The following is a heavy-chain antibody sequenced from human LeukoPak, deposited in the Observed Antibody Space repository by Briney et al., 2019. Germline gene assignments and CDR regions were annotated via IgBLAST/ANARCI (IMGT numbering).Heavy chain of an antibody. CDR1: GYTFTNYW. D-gene: IGHD1-26*01. CDR3: ARREYSGNYRYFDY. J-gene: IGHJ4*02. Sequence: GESLKISCKGFGYTFTNYWIGWVRQMPGKGLEWMGIIFPGDFDTRYSPSFQGQVTISADKSIGTAYLQLSSLKASDSAMYYCARREYSGNYRYFDYWGQGTLVTVSS. V-gene: IGHV5-51*01. CDR2: IFPGDFDT.